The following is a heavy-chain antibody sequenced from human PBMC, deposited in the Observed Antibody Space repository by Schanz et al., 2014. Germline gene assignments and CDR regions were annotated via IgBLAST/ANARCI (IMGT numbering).Heavy chain of an antibody. D-gene: IGHD6-25*01. CDR3: TKDSGLTYFDS. Sequence: QVQLVQSGGGVVQPGGSLRLSCAASGFTFTSYSMHWVRQAPGRGLEWVAFIRYDGSSKYYADSGRGRFTISRDDSKNTLYLQMNSLRPEDTAFYFCTKDSGLTYFDSWGQGTLVTVSS. CDR2: IRYDGSSK. J-gene: IGHJ4*02. V-gene: IGHV3-30*02. CDR1: GFTFTSYS.